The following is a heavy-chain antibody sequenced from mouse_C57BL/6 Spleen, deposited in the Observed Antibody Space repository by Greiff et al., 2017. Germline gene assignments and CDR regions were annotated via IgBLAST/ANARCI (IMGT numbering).Heavy chain of an antibody. Sequence: VQLQESGPELVKPGASVKISCKASGYAFSSSWMNWVKQRPGKGLEWIGRIYPGDGDTTYTGKFKGKATLTADKSSSTAYMQLSSLTSEDSAVYFCARWYYGSSYYYAMDYWGQGTSVTVSS. CDR2: IYPGDGDT. D-gene: IGHD1-1*01. J-gene: IGHJ4*01. V-gene: IGHV1-82*01. CDR1: GYAFSSSW. CDR3: ARWYYGSSYYYAMDY.